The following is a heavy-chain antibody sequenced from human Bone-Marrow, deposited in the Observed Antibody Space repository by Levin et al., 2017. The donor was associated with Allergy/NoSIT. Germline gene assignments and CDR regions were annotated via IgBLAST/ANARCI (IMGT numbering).Heavy chain of an antibody. CDR2: IDWDDEK. J-gene: IGHJ4*02. CDR1: GFSLSTSGMR. V-gene: IGHV2-70*04. Sequence: SGPTLVKPTQTLTLTCTFSGFSLSTSGMRVTWIRQPPGKALEWLARIDWDDEKFYSTSLRTRRTVSKDTSKNQVVRTMTNMDPGDTATYYCARIGRRQDYWGQGTLVTVSS. CDR3: ARIGRRQDY.